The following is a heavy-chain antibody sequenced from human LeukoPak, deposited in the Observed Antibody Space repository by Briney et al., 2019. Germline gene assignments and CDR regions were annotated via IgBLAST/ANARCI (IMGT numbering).Heavy chain of an antibody. CDR2: IYSGGTT. CDR3: ARLIRGSGTYFNYEYFQH. J-gene: IGHJ1*01. V-gene: IGHV3-53*01. D-gene: IGHD3-10*01. CDR1: GFTVSSHF. Sequence: GGSLRLSCAASGFTVSSHFMSWVRQAPGKGLEWVSVIYSGGTTYYADSLKGRFTISRDSSKNTLYLQMNSLRADDTAVYYCARLIRGSGTYFNYEYFQHWGQGTLVTVSS.